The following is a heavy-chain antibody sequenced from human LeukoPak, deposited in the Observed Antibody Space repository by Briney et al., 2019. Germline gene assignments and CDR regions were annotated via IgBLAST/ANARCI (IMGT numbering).Heavy chain of an antibody. CDR2: IYSGGST. CDR1: GFTVSSNY. V-gene: IGHV3-53*01. Sequence: GGSLRLSCAASGFTVSSNYMSWVRQGPGKGLKWVSRIYSGGSTYYDDSAKGRFTVSRDNSKNTLYLQMNSLRAEDTAVYYCARGWAVSTDGYFQHWGQGTLVTVSS. J-gene: IGHJ1*01. D-gene: IGHD5/OR15-5a*01. CDR3: ARGWAVSTDGYFQH.